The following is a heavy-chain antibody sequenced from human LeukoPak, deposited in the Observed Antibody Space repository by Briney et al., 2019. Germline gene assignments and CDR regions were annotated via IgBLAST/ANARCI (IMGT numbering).Heavy chain of an antibody. V-gene: IGHV3-7*01. Sequence: GGSLRLSCAASGFTFSNYWMSWVRQAPGKGLEWVANIKQDGSEKYYVDSVKGRFTISRDNAKNSLYLQMNRLRAEDTAVYYCARDLRYNYDILTGYYDYWGQGTLVTVSS. CDR3: ARDLRYNYDILTGYYDY. CDR2: IKQDGSEK. CDR1: GFTFSNYW. J-gene: IGHJ4*02. D-gene: IGHD3-9*01.